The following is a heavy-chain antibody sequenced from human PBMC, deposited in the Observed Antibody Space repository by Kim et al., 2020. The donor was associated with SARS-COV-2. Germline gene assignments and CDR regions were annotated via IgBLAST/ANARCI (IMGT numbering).Heavy chain of an antibody. V-gene: IGHV1-24*01. CDR3: ATVGVTTGGYYFDY. J-gene: IGHJ4*02. D-gene: IGHD4-17*01. Sequence: AQKFQGRVTMTEDTSTDTAYMELSSLRSEDTAVYYCATVGVTTGGYYFDYWGQGTLVTVSS.